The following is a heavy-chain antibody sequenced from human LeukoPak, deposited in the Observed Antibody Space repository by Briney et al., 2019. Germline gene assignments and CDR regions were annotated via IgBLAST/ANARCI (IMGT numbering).Heavy chain of an antibody. Sequence: GGSLRLSCAASGFTFSTYAMTWVRQAPGKGLEWVASSIPSGESTKDAESVKGRFTISRDNSKNMLYLQMNSLRVEDTAVYYCAKVGPASYNTGWSYFVYWSQGTLVTVSS. CDR2: SIPSGEST. CDR3: AKVGPASYNTGWSYFVY. D-gene: IGHD6-19*01. J-gene: IGHJ4*02. V-gene: IGHV3-23*01. CDR1: GFTFSTYA.